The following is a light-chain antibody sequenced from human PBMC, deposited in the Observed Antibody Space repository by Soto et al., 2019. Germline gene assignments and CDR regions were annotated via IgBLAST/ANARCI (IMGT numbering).Light chain of an antibody. CDR1: QSIINN. V-gene: IGKV3D-15*01. J-gene: IGKJ1*01. CDR2: GAS. CDR3: QQYGSSPRT. Sequence: EIVMTQSPATLSVSPGETASLSCRASQSIINNLAWYQQTPGQAPRLLIYGASTRATGIPARFSGSGSGTDFTLTISSLLSEDFAVYYCQQYGSSPRTFGQGTKGDIK.